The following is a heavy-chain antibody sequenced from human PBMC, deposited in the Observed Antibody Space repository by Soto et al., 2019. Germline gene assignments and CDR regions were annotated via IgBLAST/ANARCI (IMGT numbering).Heavy chain of an antibody. Sequence: SETLSLTCAVYGGSFSGYYWSWIRQPPGKGLEWIGEINHSGSTNYNPSLKSRVTISVDTSKNQFSLKLSSVTAADTAVYYCARGHIAAAGTSNWFNPWGQGTLVTVSS. CDR1: GGSFSGYY. D-gene: IGHD6-13*01. J-gene: IGHJ5*02. V-gene: IGHV4-34*01. CDR3: ARGHIAAAGTSNWFNP. CDR2: INHSGST.